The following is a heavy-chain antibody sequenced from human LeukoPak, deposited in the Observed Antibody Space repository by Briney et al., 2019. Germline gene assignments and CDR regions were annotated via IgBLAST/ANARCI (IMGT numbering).Heavy chain of an antibody. Sequence: SETLSLTCTVSGGSISSYYWSWIRQPPGKGLEWIGYIYYSGSTNYNPSLKSRVTISVDTPKNQFSLKLSSVTAADTAVYYCARHGRIAVALNWFDPWGQGTLVTVSS. J-gene: IGHJ5*02. V-gene: IGHV4-59*08. CDR1: GGSISSYY. CDR2: IYYSGST. CDR3: ARHGRIAVALNWFDP. D-gene: IGHD6-19*01.